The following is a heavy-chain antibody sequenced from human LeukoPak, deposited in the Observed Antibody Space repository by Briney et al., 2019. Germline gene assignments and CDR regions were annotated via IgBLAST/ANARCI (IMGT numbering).Heavy chain of an antibody. Sequence: KPGGSLRLSCAASGFTFSTYSMNWVRQAPGKGLEWVSSINSRSNYIYYADSVKGRFTISRDNAKNSLYLQMNSLRAEDTAVYYCARDTLGYYYDSSAQGAFDIWGQGTMVTVSS. D-gene: IGHD3-22*01. CDR1: GFTFSTYS. CDR2: INSRSNYI. J-gene: IGHJ3*02. CDR3: ARDTLGYYYDSSAQGAFDI. V-gene: IGHV3-21*01.